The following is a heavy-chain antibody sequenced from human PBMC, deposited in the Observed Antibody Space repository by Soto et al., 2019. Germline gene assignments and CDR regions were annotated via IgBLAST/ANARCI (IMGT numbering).Heavy chain of an antibody. CDR2: INHSGST. CDR1: SGSFSGNC. Sequence: SETLSLTCAVYSGSFSGNCWSWIRQPPGKGLEWIGEINHSGSTNYNPSLKSRVTISVDTSKNQFSLKLRSVTAADTAVYYCARGRDYSNPYCFDYLGQGTLVTVSS. V-gene: IGHV4-34*01. J-gene: IGHJ4*02. D-gene: IGHD4-4*01. CDR3: ARGRDYSNPYCFDY.